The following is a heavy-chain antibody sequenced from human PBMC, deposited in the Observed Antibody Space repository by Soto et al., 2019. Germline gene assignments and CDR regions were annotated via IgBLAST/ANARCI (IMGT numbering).Heavy chain of an antibody. J-gene: IGHJ4*02. V-gene: IGHV4-61*01. D-gene: IGHD6-6*01. Sequence: PWETLSLTCTVSGGSVSSGSYYWSWIRQPPGKGLEWIGYIYYSGSTNYNPSLKSRVTISVDTSKNQFSLKLSSATAADTAVYYCAMKYSSSSGFDYWGQGTLVTV. CDR3: AMKYSSSSGFDY. CDR1: GGSVSSGSYY. CDR2: IYYSGST.